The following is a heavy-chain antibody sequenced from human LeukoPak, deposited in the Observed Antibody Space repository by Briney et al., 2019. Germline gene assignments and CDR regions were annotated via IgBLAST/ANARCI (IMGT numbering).Heavy chain of an antibody. D-gene: IGHD3-22*01. CDR3: ASNPTDYDSSGYYLFDY. Sequence: PGGSLRLSCVASGFTFSSYAMSWVRQAPGKGLEWVSAISGSGGSTYYADSVKGRFTISRDNSKNTLYLQMNSLRAEDTAVYYCASNPTDYDSSGYYLFDYWGQGTLVTVSS. J-gene: IGHJ4*02. V-gene: IGHV3-23*01. CDR2: ISGSGGST. CDR1: GFTFSSYA.